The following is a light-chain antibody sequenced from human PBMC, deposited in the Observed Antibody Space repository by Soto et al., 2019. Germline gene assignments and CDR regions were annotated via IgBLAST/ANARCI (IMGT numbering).Light chain of an antibody. CDR1: SSDVGAYDY. CDR3: SSYTSSSTRV. J-gene: IGLJ1*01. CDR2: EVS. V-gene: IGLV2-14*03. Sequence: QSVLTQPASVSGSPGQSITISCTGTSSDVGAYDYVSWYQQHPDKAPKLMIYEVSNRPSGVSNRFSGSKSVNTATLTISGLQAEDEADYSCSSYTSSSTRVFGTGTKLTVL.